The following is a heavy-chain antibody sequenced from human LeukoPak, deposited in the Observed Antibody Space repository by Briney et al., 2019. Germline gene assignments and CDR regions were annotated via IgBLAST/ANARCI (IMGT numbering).Heavy chain of an antibody. CDR1: GFTFSSYS. V-gene: IGHV3-21*04. Sequence: GGSLRLSCAASGFTFSSYSMNWVRQAPGKGLEWVSSISSSSSYIYYADSVKGRFTISRDNSKNTLYLQMNSLRAEDTAVYYCAKTYYYGSGSYSVADYWGQGTLVTVSS. CDR2: ISSSSSYI. D-gene: IGHD3-10*01. J-gene: IGHJ4*02. CDR3: AKTYYYGSGSYSVADY.